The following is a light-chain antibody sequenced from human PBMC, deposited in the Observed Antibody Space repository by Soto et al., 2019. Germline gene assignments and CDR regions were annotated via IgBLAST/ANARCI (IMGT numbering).Light chain of an antibody. CDR3: QQRTNWPPVT. J-gene: IGKJ5*01. V-gene: IGKV3-11*01. CDR2: DAS. CDR1: QSVSSY. Sequence: EIVLTQSPATLSLSPGERATLSCRASQSVSSYLAWYQQKPGQAPRLLIYDASHRATGIPARFSGSGSGTDFALTSCGLAPEEFEGYYCQQRTNWPPVTFGQGTRLEIK.